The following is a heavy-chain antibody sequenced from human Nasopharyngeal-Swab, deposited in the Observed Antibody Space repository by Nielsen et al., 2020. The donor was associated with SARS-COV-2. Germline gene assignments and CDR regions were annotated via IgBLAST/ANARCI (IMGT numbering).Heavy chain of an antibody. Sequence: SETLSLTCTVSGGSISSYYWSWIRQPPGKGLEWIGYIYYSGSTNYNPPLKSRVTISVDTSKNQFSLKLSSVTAADTAVYYCARVALGSYLRGRGMDVWGQGITVTVSS. CDR1: GGSISSYY. J-gene: IGHJ6*02. D-gene: IGHD3-16*02. V-gene: IGHV4-59*01. CDR3: ARVALGSYLRGRGMDV. CDR2: IYYSGST.